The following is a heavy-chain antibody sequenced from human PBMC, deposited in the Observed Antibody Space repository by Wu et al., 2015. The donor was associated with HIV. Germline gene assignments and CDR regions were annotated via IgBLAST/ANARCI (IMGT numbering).Heavy chain of an antibody. CDR2: LNPSGGRR. D-gene: IGHD6-13*01. CDR3: ARWIIAAAGNYGMDV. CDR1: GYTFTTYS. Sequence: QVQLVQSGAEVKEPGASVKISCKASGYTFTTYSIHWVRQAPGQGLEWVGTLNPSGGRRRNALKFRDRITMTRDMSTSTFYLELKRLTSEDTAVYYCARWIIAAAGNYGMDVWGQGTTVTVSS. J-gene: IGHJ6*02. V-gene: IGHV1-46*01.